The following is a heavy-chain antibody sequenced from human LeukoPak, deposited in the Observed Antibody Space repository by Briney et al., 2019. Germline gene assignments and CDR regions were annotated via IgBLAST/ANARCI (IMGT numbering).Heavy chain of an antibody. CDR3: AAKVELRSNGPYFNS. CDR2: IYSGGDT. D-gene: IGHD1-7*01. CDR1: GFAVSSNY. J-gene: IGHJ4*02. V-gene: IGHV3-53*01. Sequence: GGSLRLSCAPSGFAVSSNYMSWVRQAPGKGLEWVSVIYSGGDTFYADSVEGRFTISRDNSKNTLYLQMNSLRAEDTAVYYCAAKVELRSNGPYFNSWGQGTLVTVSS.